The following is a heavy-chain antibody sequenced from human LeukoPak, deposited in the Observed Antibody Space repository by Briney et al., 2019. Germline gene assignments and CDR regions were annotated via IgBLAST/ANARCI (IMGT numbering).Heavy chain of an antibody. J-gene: IGHJ4*02. Sequence: GGSLRDSCVAPGFTFINYGMHWVRQAPGKGLEWVALIGFDGWHRYYAHSVKGRFTISRDNSKNTLFLQMNSLKAEDTAVYYCAKDVLWFGDLTYFDYWGQGTLVTVSS. CDR1: GFTFINYG. CDR3: AKDVLWFGDLTYFDY. CDR2: IGFDGWHR. V-gene: IGHV3-30*02. D-gene: IGHD3-10*01.